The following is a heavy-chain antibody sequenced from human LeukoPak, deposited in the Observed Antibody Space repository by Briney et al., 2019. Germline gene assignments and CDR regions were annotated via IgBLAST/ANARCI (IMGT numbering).Heavy chain of an antibody. V-gene: IGHV3-11*04. CDR3: ARKMKTGDRVGTFDI. CDR2: IGTDGSYI. CDR1: GFTFSDYY. J-gene: IGHJ3*02. D-gene: IGHD1-1*01. Sequence: GGSLRLSCVASGFTFSDYYMSWIRQAPMKGLEWVSSIGTDGSYIYYADSVQGRFTISRDNAKNSLYLQMNSLTAEDTAVYYCARKMKTGDRVGTFDIWGQGTMVTVSS.